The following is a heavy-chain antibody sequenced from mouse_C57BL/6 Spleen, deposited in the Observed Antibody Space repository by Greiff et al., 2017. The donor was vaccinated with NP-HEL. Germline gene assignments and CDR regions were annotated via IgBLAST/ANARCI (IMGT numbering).Heavy chain of an antibody. D-gene: IGHD2-3*01. Sequence: EVKLVESGPELVKPGASVKMSCKASGYTFTDYNMHWVKQSHGKSLEWIGYINPNNGGTSYNQKFKGKATLTVNKSSSTAYMELRSLTSEDSAVYYCARARIMYDGYGYWGQGTTLTVSS. J-gene: IGHJ2*01. CDR3: ARARIMYDGYGY. V-gene: IGHV1-22*01. CDR2: INPNNGGT. CDR1: GYTFTDYN.